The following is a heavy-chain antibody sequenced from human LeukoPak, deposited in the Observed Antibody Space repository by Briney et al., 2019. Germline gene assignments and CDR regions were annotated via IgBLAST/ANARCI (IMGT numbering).Heavy chain of an antibody. CDR3: ARGQFVVVPAAPFDD. V-gene: IGHV1-18*01. CDR1: GYTFTSYG. Sequence: ASVKVSCKASGYTFTSYGISWVRQAPGQGLEWMGWISGYNGNTNYAQKLQGRVTMTTDTSTSTAYMELRSLRSDDTAVYYCARGQFVVVPAAPFDDWGQGTLVTVSS. D-gene: IGHD2-2*01. J-gene: IGHJ4*02. CDR2: ISGYNGNT.